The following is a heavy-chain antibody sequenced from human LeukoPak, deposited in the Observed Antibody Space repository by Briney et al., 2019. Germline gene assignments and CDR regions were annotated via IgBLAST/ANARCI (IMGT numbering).Heavy chain of an antibody. V-gene: IGHV3-23*01. CDR1: GFTFSSYA. J-gene: IGHJ4*02. D-gene: IGHD3-22*01. Sequence: GGSLRLSCAASGFTFSSYAMGWVRQAPGKGLEWVSAISGSGGSTYYADSVKGRFTISRDNSKNTLYLQMNSLRAEDTAVYYCAKDGNDKGYYYDSSGYYYFDYWGQGTLVTVSS. CDR2: ISGSGGST. CDR3: AKDGNDKGYYYDSSGYYYFDY.